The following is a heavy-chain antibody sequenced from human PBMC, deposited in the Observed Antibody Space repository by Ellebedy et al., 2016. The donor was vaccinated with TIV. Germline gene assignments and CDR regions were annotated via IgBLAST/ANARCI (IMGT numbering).Heavy chain of an antibody. CDR2: ILPISPTP. J-gene: IGHJ5*02. CDR3: ARGKDSGNYVGWFDP. Sequence: ASVKVSCKASGGTFRTYTVTWVRQAPGQGLEWVGGILPISPTPNYAQKFQGRVTITADESANIVYMEFSSLSSEDTAVYYCARGKDSGNYVGWFDPWGQGTLVTVSS. V-gene: IGHV1-69*13. D-gene: IGHD4-11*01. CDR1: GGTFRTYT.